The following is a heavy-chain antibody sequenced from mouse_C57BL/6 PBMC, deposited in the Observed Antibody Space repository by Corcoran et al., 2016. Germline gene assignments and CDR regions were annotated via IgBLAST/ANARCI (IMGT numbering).Heavy chain of an antibody. D-gene: IGHD1-1*01. CDR2: INTYSGVP. CDR1: GYTFTTYG. V-gene: IGHV9-3*01. Sequence: QIQLVQSGPELKKPGETVKISCKASGYTFTTYGMSWVKQAPGKGLKWMGWINTYSGVPTYADDFKGRFAFSLETSASTAYLQINNLKNEDTATYFCARSDYGSLFDYWGQGTTLTVSS. J-gene: IGHJ2*01. CDR3: ARSDYGSLFDY.